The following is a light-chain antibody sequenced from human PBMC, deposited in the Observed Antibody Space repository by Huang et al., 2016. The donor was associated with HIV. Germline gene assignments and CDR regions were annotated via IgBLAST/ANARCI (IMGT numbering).Light chain of an antibody. CDR3: QQAFTSFWT. V-gene: IGKV1-39*01. J-gene: IGKJ1*01. CDR2: GTP. Sequence: DIQITQSPSSLSASVGDRITITCRASQNIANYLNWYQQRPGKSPNFLISGTPNLESGVSSRFIAGGSGTVFILTITSLRLEDFGTYYCQQAFTSFWTFGQGTRVDIK. CDR1: QNIANY.